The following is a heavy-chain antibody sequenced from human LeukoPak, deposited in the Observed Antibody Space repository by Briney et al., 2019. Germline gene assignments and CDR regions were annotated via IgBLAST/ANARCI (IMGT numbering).Heavy chain of an antibody. CDR2: IRQDGSEK. D-gene: IGHD6-6*01. CDR1: GFTFSNYW. J-gene: IGHJ4*02. CDR3: TRFSRSSSSNY. V-gene: IGHV3-7*01. Sequence: GGSLRLSCAASGFTFSNYWMSWVRQAPGKGLEWVAIIRQDGSEKKYVDSVKGRFTISRDNAKISLYLEMNSLRAEDTAVYYCTRFSRSSSSNYWGQGTLVTVSS.